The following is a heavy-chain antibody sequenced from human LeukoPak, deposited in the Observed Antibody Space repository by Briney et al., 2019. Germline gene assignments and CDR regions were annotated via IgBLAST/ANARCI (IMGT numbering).Heavy chain of an antibody. CDR3: ARDLDY. CDR1: GFTFSSYG. CDR2: IWYDGSKK. J-gene: IGHJ4*02. V-gene: IGHV3-33*01. Sequence: PGRSLRLSCAASGFTFSSYGMHWVRQAPGKGLEWVAVIWYDGSKKYYADSVKGRFTISRDNSKNTLYLQMNSLRAEDTAVYYCARDLDYWGQGTLVTVSS.